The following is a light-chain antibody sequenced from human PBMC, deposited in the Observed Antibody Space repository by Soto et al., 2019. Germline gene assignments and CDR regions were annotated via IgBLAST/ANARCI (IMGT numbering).Light chain of an antibody. Sequence: QAVVTQPPSVSGAPGQRVTISCTGSSSNIGAGYDVHWYQQLPGTAPKLLIYGNSKRPSGVPDRFSGSKSGTSASLAITGLHDEDEADYYCQSYDSSLSGYVFGTGTKLTVL. J-gene: IGLJ1*01. V-gene: IGLV1-40*01. CDR2: GNS. CDR3: QSYDSSLSGYV. CDR1: SSNIGAGYD.